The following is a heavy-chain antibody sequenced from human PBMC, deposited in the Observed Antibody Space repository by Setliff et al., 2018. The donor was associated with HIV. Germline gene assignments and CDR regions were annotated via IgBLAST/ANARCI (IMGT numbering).Heavy chain of an antibody. Sequence: SETLSLTCTVSGASISEGTYYWSWIRQPAGKGLEWIGHIYIRGGATNYSPSCKSRVNISLDPSKNQFSLCLSSVTASDTALYYCARSQETSVAATEIWGQGTMVTVSS. V-gene: IGHV4-61*09. CDR2: IYIRGGAT. CDR3: ARSQETSVAATEI. CDR1: GASISEGTYY. J-gene: IGHJ3*02.